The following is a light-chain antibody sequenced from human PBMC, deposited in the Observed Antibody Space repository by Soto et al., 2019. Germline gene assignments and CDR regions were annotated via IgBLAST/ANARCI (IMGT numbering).Light chain of an antibody. J-gene: IGLJ1*01. Sequence: QSALTQPSSLSGSPGQSITISCTGTSTDIGAYNYVSWYQQHPGKAPKLLIYGVSSRPSGVSNRFSGSKSGNAAYLTISGLQADDEAEYYCSSYTSSITTYVFGTGTKVTVL. CDR1: STDIGAYNY. CDR3: SSYTSSITTYV. V-gene: IGLV2-14*01. CDR2: GVS.